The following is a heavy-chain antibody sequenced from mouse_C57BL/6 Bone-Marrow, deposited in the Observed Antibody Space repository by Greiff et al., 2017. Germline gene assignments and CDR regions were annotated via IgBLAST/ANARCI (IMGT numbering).Heavy chain of an antibody. J-gene: IGHJ2*01. CDR3: ARSEGNYDFDY. D-gene: IGHD2-1*01. Sequence: QVQLQQPGAELVKPGASVKMSCKASGYTFTSYWITWVKQRPGKGLEWIGQIYPGDGDTNYNGKFKGKATLTADKSSSTAYMQLSSLTSEDSAVYFCARSEGNYDFDYWGQGTTLTVSS. V-gene: IGHV1-80*01. CDR1: GYTFTSYW. CDR2: IYPGDGDT.